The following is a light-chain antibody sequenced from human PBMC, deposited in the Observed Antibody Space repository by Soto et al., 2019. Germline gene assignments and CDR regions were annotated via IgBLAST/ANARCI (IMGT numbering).Light chain of an antibody. CDR1: QSVSSSY. Sequence: EIVLTQSPGTLSLPPGERATLSCRASQSVSSSYLAWYQQKPGQAPGLLIYGASSRATGIPDRFSGSGSGTDFTLTISRLEREDFAVYYCQQYGSSPPYTFGQGTELEIK. CDR3: QQYGSSPPYT. J-gene: IGKJ2*01. CDR2: GAS. V-gene: IGKV3-20*01.